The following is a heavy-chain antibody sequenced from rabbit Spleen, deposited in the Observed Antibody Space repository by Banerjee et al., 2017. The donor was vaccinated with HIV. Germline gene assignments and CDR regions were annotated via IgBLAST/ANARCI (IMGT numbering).Heavy chain of an antibody. V-gene: IGHV1S45*01. CDR3: VRGASSSGYYSL. Sequence: EESGGDLVQPEGSLTLTCKASGLDFSSSYWICWVRQAPGKGLEWIGYIDPIFHVTTYASWVNGRFTISSHNAQNTLYLQLNSLTAADTATYFCVRGASSSGYYSLWGQGTLVTVS. CDR2: IDPIFHVTT. CDR1: GLDFSSSYW. D-gene: IGHD1-1*01. J-gene: IGHJ3*01.